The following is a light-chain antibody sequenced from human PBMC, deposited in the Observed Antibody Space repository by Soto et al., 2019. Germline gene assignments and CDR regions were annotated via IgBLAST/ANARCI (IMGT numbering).Light chain of an antibody. CDR3: QQYSNLIT. CDR1: QDVSNY. V-gene: IGKV1-33*01. J-gene: IGKJ5*01. Sequence: DIQMTTSPASLSASVGDRVTITCQASQDVSNYLNWYQQKLGKAPKLLIYDASNLETGVPSRFSGSGSGTYFSFTISSLQPEDFATYYCQQYSNLITFGQGTRLEI. CDR2: DAS.